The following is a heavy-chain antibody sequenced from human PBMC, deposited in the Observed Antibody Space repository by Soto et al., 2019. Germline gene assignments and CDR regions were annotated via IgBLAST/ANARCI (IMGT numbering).Heavy chain of an antibody. J-gene: IGHJ4*02. V-gene: IGHV3-74*01. CDR2: ISDYGRI. Sequence: GGSLRLSCAASGFTFGNYWMHWFRQAPGKGLVWVSRISDYGRINYADSVKDRFIISRDDARSELYLQLNDLRVEDTAVYYCARDSSPILAYCGGDCYSPASEYDYWGQGTLVTVSS. CDR1: GFTFGNYW. D-gene: IGHD2-21*02. CDR3: ARDSSPILAYCGGDCYSPASEYDY.